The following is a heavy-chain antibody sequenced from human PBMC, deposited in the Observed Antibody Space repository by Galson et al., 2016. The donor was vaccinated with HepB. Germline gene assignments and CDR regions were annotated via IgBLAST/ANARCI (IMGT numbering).Heavy chain of an antibody. CDR1: GDSAASRSAT. CDR2: TYYRSKWYN. V-gene: IGHV6-1*01. Sequence: CAISGDSAASRSATWNWIRQSPSGGLAWLGRTYYRSKWYNDYAVAVKSRITISPDKSKNQSSLQLVSVTPEDTAVYYCARGATQTAHFDYWGQETLVTVSS. CDR3: ARGATQTAHFDY. J-gene: IGHJ4*02. D-gene: IGHD5-12*01.